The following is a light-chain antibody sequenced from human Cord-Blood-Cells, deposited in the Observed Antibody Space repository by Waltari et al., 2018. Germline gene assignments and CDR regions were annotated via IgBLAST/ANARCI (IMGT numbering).Light chain of an antibody. Sequence: QSALTQPPSASGSPGQSATISCTGTSSDVGGYNYVSWYQQHPGKAPKLMIYEVSKRPSGVPDRFSGSKSGNTASLTVSGLQAEDEADYYCSSYAGSNNVFGGGTKLTVL. J-gene: IGLJ3*02. CDR2: EVS. V-gene: IGLV2-8*01. CDR1: SSDVGGYNY. CDR3: SSYAGSNNV.